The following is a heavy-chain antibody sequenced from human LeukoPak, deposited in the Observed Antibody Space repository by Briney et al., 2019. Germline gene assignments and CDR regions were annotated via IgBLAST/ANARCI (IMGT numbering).Heavy chain of an antibody. CDR2: ISSSGSTI. D-gene: IGHD2-15*01. V-gene: IGHV3-11*04. CDR3: AGEERDCSGSSCYHTDDY. J-gene: IGHJ4*02. CDR1: GFTFSDYY. Sequence: GGSLRLSCAASGFTFSDYYMSWIRQAPGKGLEWVSYISSSGSTIYYADSVKGRYTISRDNAKNSLYLQMNNLRAEETGVDYCAGEERDCSGSSCYHTDDYWGQGTLVTVSS.